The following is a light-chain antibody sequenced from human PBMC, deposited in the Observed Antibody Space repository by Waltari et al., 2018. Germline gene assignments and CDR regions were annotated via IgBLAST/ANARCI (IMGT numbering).Light chain of an antibody. CDR3: CSYAGSSTFEI. V-gene: IGLV2-23*02. J-gene: IGLJ2*01. Sequence: QSALTKPASVSGSPGQSITIPCSGSRSDIGSYSLGSWYQQHPGKAPKLMIYEVTKRPSGVSDRFSGSKSGNTAYLTISGLQADDEAHYHCCSYAGSSTFEIFGGGTKVTVL. CDR2: EVT. CDR1: RSDIGSYSL.